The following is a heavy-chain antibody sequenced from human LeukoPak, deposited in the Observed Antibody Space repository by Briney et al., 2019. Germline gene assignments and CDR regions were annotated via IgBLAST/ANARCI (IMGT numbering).Heavy chain of an antibody. CDR3: ARDGYSSSWYGVYYYYMDV. D-gene: IGHD6-13*01. CDR2: INWNGGST. J-gene: IGHJ6*03. CDR1: GFTFDDYG. Sequence: GGSLRLSCAASGFTFDDYGMSWVRQAPGKGLEWVSGINWNGGSTAYADSVKGRFTISRDNAKNSLYLQMNSLRAEDTAVYYCARDGYSSSWYGVYYYYMDVWGKGTTVTVSS. V-gene: IGHV3-20*04.